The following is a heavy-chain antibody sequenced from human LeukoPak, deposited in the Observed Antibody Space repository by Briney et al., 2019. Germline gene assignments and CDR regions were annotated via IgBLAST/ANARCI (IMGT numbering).Heavy chain of an antibody. J-gene: IGHJ5*02. D-gene: IGHD3-3*01. V-gene: IGHV1-69*05. CDR1: GGTFSSYA. CDR3: AIRPRLRFFEWSYWFDP. Sequence: ASVKVSCKASGGTFSSYAISWVRQAPGQGFEWMGGIIPIFGTANYAQKFQGRVTITTDESTSTAYMELSSLRSEDTAVYYCAIRPRLRFFEWSYWFDPWGQGTLVTVSS. CDR2: IIPIFGTA.